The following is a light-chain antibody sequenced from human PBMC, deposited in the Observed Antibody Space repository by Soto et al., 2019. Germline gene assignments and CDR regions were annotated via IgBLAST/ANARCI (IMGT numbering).Light chain of an antibody. V-gene: IGLV2-14*01. J-gene: IGLJ1*01. CDR2: EVN. Sequence: QSALTQPASVSGSPGQSITISCTGTSSDLGAYDYVSWYQHRPGKAPKLIIFEVNNRPSGVSHRFSGSKSGSTACLTISGLQAEDEADYYCSSFANSGTSYVFGTGTKLTLL. CDR3: SSFANSGTSYV. CDR1: SSDLGAYDY.